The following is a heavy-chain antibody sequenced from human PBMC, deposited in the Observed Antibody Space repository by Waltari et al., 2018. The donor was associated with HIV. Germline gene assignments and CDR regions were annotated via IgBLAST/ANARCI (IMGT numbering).Heavy chain of an antibody. Sequence: ELQLVESGGGLVKPGGSLRLSCAASRFSFSKAWMSWVRQAPGKGVEWGSRIGRKADCGETDYAEPMEGRFTISREDSKNTMYLKINSLKTEDTGVYYCKTDPVGSGWPTYNWFGPWGQGTLVTVSS. D-gene: IGHD6-19*01. CDR1: RFSFSKAW. CDR3: KTDPVGSGWPTYNWFGP. J-gene: IGHJ5*02. CDR2: IGRKADCGET. V-gene: IGHV3-15*04.